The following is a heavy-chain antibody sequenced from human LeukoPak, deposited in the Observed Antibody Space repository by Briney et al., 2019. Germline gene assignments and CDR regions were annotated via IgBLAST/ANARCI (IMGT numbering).Heavy chain of an antibody. CDR2: INPNSGGT. D-gene: IGHD5-12*01. Sequence: ASVKVSCKASGYTFTGYYMHWVRQAPGQGLEWMGWINPNSGGTNYAQKFQGRITMTRDTSISTAYMELSRLRSDDTAVYYCATPERGYSGYDFGSWGQGTLVTVSS. CDR1: GYTFTGYY. J-gene: IGHJ4*02. V-gene: IGHV1-2*02. CDR3: ATPERGYSGYDFGS.